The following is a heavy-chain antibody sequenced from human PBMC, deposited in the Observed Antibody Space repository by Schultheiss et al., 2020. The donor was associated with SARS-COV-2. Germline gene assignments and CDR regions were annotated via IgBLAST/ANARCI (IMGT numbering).Heavy chain of an antibody. D-gene: IGHD3-10*01. CDR3: ARGLITMVRGVIIREDAFDI. Sequence: GGSLRLSCAASGFTFSSYSMNWVRQAPGKGLEWVSSISSSSSYIYYADSVKGRFTISRDNAKNSLYLQMNSLRAEDTAVYYCARGLITMVRGVIIREDAFDIWGQGTMVTVSS. CDR2: ISSSSSYI. V-gene: IGHV3-21*01. J-gene: IGHJ3*02. CDR1: GFTFSSYS.